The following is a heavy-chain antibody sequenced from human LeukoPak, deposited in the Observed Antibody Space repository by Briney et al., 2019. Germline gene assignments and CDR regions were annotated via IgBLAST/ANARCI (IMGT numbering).Heavy chain of an antibody. V-gene: IGHV1-2*02. J-gene: IGHJ6*03. CDR1: GYTFTGYY. D-gene: IGHD2-15*01. Sequence: ASVKVSCKASGYTFTGYYMHWVRQAPGQGLEWMGWINPNSGGTNYAQKFQGRVTMTRDTSISTAYMELSSLRSEDTAVYYCARVVGGTRYRDYYYYYMDVWGEGTTVTISS. CDR2: INPNSGGT. CDR3: ARVVGGTRYRDYYYYYMDV.